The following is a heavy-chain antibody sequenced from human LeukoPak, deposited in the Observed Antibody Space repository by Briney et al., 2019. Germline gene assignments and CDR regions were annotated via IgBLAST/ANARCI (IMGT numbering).Heavy chain of an antibody. CDR3: ASPSGSLDY. D-gene: IGHD1-26*01. Sequence: ASVKVSCKASGYTFTSYGINWVRQAPGQGLEWMGWISAYNGHTNYAQKLQGRVTVSTDTSTSTAYMELRSLRSDDTAVYYCASPSGSLDYWGQGTLVTVSS. CDR2: ISAYNGHT. V-gene: IGHV1-18*01. J-gene: IGHJ4*02. CDR1: GYTFTSYG.